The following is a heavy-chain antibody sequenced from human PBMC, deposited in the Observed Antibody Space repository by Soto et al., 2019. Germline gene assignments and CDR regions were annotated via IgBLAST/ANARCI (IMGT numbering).Heavy chain of an antibody. CDR1: GGSISSYY. D-gene: IGHD3-3*01. J-gene: IGHJ4*02. CDR3: ASTYDFWSGYYNY. CDR2: IYYSGST. Sequence: TSETLSLTCTVSGGSISSYYWSWIRQPPGKGLEWIGYIYYSGSTNYNPSLKSRVTISVDTSKNQFSLKLSSVTAADTAVYYCASTYDFWSGYYNYWGQGTLVTVSS. V-gene: IGHV4-59*01.